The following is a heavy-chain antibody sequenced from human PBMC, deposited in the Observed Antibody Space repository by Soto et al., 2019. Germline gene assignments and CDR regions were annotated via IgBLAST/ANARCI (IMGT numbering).Heavy chain of an antibody. Sequence: PGGTLRLSGPVTGLSVSGNFMRWVRQAPGKGLEWVSVVYSGGITNYADSVKGRFTISRDNSKNTLYLQLNSLRAEDTAVYYCARVSCSSTSCYGIDYWGQGTPVTVSS. V-gene: IGHV3-66*01. CDR3: ARVSCSSTSCYGIDY. D-gene: IGHD2-2*01. CDR1: GLSVSGNF. J-gene: IGHJ4*02. CDR2: VYSGGIT.